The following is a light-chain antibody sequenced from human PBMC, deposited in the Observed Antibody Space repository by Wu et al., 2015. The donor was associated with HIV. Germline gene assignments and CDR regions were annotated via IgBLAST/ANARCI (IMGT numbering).Light chain of an antibody. V-gene: IGKV3-20*01. Sequence: EVVLTQSPGTLSLSPGERATLSCRASQSVNSIYLAWYQQKPGQTPRLLIYAASSRATGIPDRFSGSGSGTDFTLTISRLEPEDCAVYYCQQYGVLPXTFGPGTRVDIK. J-gene: IGKJ3*01. CDR3: QQYGVLPXT. CDR1: QSVNSIY. CDR2: AAS.